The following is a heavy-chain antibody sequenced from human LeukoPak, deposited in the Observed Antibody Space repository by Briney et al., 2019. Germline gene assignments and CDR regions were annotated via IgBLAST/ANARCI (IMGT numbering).Heavy chain of an antibody. Sequence: SETLSLTCTVSGDSTSNLYWNWIRQSPGKGLEWIGNIHYSGSSVYHPSLKSRVTISIDTSRRQFFLKLNSVTAADTAVYFCALAPNSNCFHFWGAGTLVRVSS. CDR2: IHYSGSS. CDR1: GDSTSNLY. J-gene: IGHJ1*01. V-gene: IGHV4-59*03. CDR3: ALAPNSNCFHF. D-gene: IGHD1-1*01.